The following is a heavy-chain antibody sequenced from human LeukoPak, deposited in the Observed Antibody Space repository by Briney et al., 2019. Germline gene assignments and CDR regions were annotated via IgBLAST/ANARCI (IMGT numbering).Heavy chain of an antibody. CDR2: IKEDGSEK. CDR3: ATHSSWKCGY. CDR1: GFAFSDYG. V-gene: IGHV3-7*01. J-gene: IGHJ4*02. Sequence: GGSLRLSCVASGFAFSDYGMDWVRQAPGKGLEWVANIKEDGSEKYYVDSVKGRFTISRDNAKNSLYLQMNSLRAEDTAVYYCATHSSWKCGYWGQGTLVTVSS. D-gene: IGHD6-13*01.